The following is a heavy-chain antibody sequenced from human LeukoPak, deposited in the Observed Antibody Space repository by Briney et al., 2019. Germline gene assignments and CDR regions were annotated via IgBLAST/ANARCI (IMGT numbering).Heavy chain of an antibody. J-gene: IGHJ4*02. CDR1: GYTFTGYY. Sequence: ASVKVSCKASGYTFTGYYMHWVRQAPGQGLEWMGWINPNSGGTNYAQKFQGRVTMTRDTSISTAYVELSRLRSDDTAVYYCARGKDGGAGIVVVPAVFVYWGQGTLVTVSS. CDR2: INPNSGGT. CDR3: ARGKDGGAGIVVVPAVFVY. D-gene: IGHD2-2*01. V-gene: IGHV1-2*02.